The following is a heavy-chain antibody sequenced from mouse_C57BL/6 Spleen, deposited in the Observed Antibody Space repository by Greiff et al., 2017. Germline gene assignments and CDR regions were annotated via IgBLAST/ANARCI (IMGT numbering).Heavy chain of an antibody. J-gene: IGHJ3*01. D-gene: IGHD4-1*01. CDR2: IHPNSGST. CDR1: GYTFTSYW. V-gene: IGHV1-64*01. Sequence: VQLQQPGAELVKPGASVKLSCKASGYTFTSYWMHWVKQRPGQGLEWIGMIHPNSGSTNYNEKFKSKATLTVDQSSSTAYMQLSSLTSEDSAVYYCAREAELAWFAYWGQGTLVTVSA. CDR3: AREAELAWFAY.